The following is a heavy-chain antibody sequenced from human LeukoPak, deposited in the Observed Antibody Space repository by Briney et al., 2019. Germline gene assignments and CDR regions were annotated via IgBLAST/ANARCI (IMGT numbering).Heavy chain of an antibody. D-gene: IGHD1-26*01. CDR2: ISYDGNNK. Sequence: GGSLRLSCAASGFTFSSYAMSWVRQAAGKGLEWVSVISYDGNNKYYADSVKGRFTISRDNAKNTLYLQMNSLRAEDTAVYYCARGFSGSPSKWGQGTLVTVSS. CDR3: ARGFSGSPSK. J-gene: IGHJ4*02. V-gene: IGHV3-30-3*01. CDR1: GFTFSSYA.